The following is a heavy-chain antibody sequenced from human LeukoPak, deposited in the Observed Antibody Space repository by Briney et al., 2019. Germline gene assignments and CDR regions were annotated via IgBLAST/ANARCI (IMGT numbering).Heavy chain of an antibody. CDR3: ARLRPVPDSSGYYFFDH. CDR2: IYYSGST. V-gene: IGHV4-39*01. Sequence: SETLSLTCTVSGGSISSSSYYWGWIRQPPGKGLEWIGSIYYSGSTYYNPSLKSRVTISVDTSKNQFSLKLSSVTAADTAVYYCARLRPVPDSSGYYFFDHWGQGTLVTVSS. CDR1: GGSISSSSYY. D-gene: IGHD3-22*01. J-gene: IGHJ4*02.